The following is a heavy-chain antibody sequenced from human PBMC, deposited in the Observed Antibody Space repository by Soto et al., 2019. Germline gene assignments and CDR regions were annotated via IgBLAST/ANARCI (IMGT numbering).Heavy chain of an antibody. CDR2: IKKDGSER. CDR3: AAGIGYLFDY. Sequence: EVDLVESGGDLVQPGGSLRLSCEASGLTLSSYWMNWVRQAPGKGLAWVAIIKKDGSERHYVDSVKGRFTISRDNARNSLYLHMNDPRAEDTAVYYCAAGIGYLFDYWGRGTLVTVSS. CDR1: GLTLSSYW. V-gene: IGHV3-7*03. D-gene: IGHD5-12*01. J-gene: IGHJ4*02.